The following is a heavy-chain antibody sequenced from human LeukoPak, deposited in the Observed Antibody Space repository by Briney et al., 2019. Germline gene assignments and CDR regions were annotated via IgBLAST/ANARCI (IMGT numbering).Heavy chain of an antibody. D-gene: IGHD2-2*01. CDR3: VFGECSSTSCYPRRDS. Sequence: GASVKVSCTVSGYRFTTYGISWVRQAPGQGLEYMGWINFYSGNTDYTQNFQGRLTLAADTSTATAYMELRSLTSDDTAIYYCVFGECSSTSCYPRRDSWGQGSLVTVSS. CDR2: INFYSGNT. CDR1: GYRFTTYG. J-gene: IGHJ4*02. V-gene: IGHV1-18*01.